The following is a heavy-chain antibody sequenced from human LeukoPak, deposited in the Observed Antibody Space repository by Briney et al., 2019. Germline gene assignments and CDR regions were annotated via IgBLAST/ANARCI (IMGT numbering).Heavy chain of an antibody. Sequence: GGSLRLSCAASGFIFSNYWMRWVHQAPGKGLEWVANIKGDGSDKNYVDSVKGRFTISRDNAKNSMYLEMNSLRGDDTAVYCCAREGLPAAGDCWGQGTLVTVSS. D-gene: IGHD2-2*01. V-gene: IGHV3-7*01. CDR1: GFIFSNYW. CDR3: AREGLPAAGDC. CDR2: IKGDGSDK. J-gene: IGHJ4*02.